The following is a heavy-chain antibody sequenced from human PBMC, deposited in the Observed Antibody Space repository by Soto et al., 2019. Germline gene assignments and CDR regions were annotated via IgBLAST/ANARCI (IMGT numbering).Heavy chain of an antibody. CDR3: AREGDYGSGSYSFYYYGMDV. Sequence: PSETLSLTCAVSGGSISSSNWWSWVRQPPGKGLEWIGEIYHSGSTNYNPSLKSRVTISVDKYKNQFSLKLSSVTAADTAVYYCAREGDYGSGSYSFYYYGMDVWGQGTTVTVSS. CDR1: GGSISSSNW. J-gene: IGHJ6*02. V-gene: IGHV4-4*02. D-gene: IGHD3-10*01. CDR2: IYHSGST.